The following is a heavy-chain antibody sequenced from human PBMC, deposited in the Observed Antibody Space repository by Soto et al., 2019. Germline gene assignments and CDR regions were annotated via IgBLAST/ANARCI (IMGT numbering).Heavy chain of an antibody. CDR2: IIPIFGTA. V-gene: IGHV1-69*12. D-gene: IGHD2-21*02. CDR1: GGTFSSYA. J-gene: IGHJ6*02. CDR3: ARGVPQPSGGGDCYYYYGMDV. Sequence: QVQLVQSGAEVKKPGSSVKVSCKASGGTFSSYAISWVRQAPGQGLEWMGGIIPIFGTANYAQKFQGRVTMTADESTSTAYMELSSLRSEDTAVYYCARGVPQPSGGGDCYYYYGMDVWGQGNTVTVSS.